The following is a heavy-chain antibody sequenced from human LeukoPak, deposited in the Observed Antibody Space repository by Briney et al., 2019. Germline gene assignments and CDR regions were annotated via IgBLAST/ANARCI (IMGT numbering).Heavy chain of an antibody. CDR3: ARVVMKAFYYYYMDV. V-gene: IGHV1-8*01. CDR1: GYTFSDYD. D-gene: IGHD2-21*01. Sequence: ASVKVSCKASGYTFSDYDVNWVRQAPGQGLEWMGWMNPTSGDTGYAQKFQGRVTMTRSMSRNTAYMELSRLRSEDTAVYFCARVVMKAFYYYYMDVWGKGTTVIISS. J-gene: IGHJ6*03. CDR2: MNPTSGDT.